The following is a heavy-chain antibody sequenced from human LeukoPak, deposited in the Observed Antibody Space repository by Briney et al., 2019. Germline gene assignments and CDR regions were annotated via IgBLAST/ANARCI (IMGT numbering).Heavy chain of an antibody. J-gene: IGHJ2*01. CDR1: GGSFSGYY. CDR2: INHSGST. Sequence: SETLSLTCAVYGGSFSGYYWSWIRQPPVKGLEWIGEINHSGSTNYNPSLKSRVTISVDTSKNQFSLKLSSVTAADTAVYYCAGSGYSYGYVDWYFDLWGRGTLVTVSS. D-gene: IGHD5-18*01. CDR3: AGSGYSYGYVDWYFDL. V-gene: IGHV4-34*01.